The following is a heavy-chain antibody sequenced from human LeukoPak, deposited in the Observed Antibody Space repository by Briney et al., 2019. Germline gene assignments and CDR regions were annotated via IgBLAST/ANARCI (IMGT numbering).Heavy chain of an antibody. J-gene: IGHJ6*02. Sequence: GGSLRLSCAASGLTFSNYGMHWVRQAPGKGLEWVAVISYDGSNEDYADSVKGRFTISRDNSKNTLYLQMNSLRAEDTAVYYCAKDALVGGVRYYGMDVWGQGTTVTVSS. CDR1: GLTFSNYG. V-gene: IGHV3-30*18. CDR3: AKDALVGGVRYYGMDV. CDR2: ISYDGSNE. D-gene: IGHD2-15*01.